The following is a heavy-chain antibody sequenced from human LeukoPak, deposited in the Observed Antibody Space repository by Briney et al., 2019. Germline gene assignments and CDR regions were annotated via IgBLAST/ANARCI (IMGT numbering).Heavy chain of an antibody. D-gene: IGHD3-3*01. V-gene: IGHV3-7*01. J-gene: IGHJ6*03. CDR3: ARDLEGRYDFWSGSYETHYHYYMDV. CDR2: IKQDGSEK. Sequence: GGSLRLSCAASGFTFSRYWMTWVRQAPGKGMEWVANIKQDGSEKYYVDSVKGRFTISRDNAKNSLYLQMNSLRAEDTAVYYCARDLEGRYDFWSGSYETHYHYYMDVWRKGTTVTVSS. CDR1: GFTFSRYW.